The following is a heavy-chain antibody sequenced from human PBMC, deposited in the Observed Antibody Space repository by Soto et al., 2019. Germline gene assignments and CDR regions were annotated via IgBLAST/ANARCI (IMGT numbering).Heavy chain of an antibody. V-gene: IGHV4-31*03. CDR2: IYYSVST. CDR3: ASDLGALGSSSGSYNGWDV. CDR1: GGSLSSRGSY. J-gene: IGHJ6*02. Sequence: PSETLSLTCTVSGGSLSSRGSYCGWIRQHPGQGLEWIGYIYYSVSTYYNPSLRSRVTMSVDTSKNQFSLKLRSVTAADAAVYYCASDLGALGSSSGSYNGWDVRGQGTTVTVS. D-gene: IGHD3-10*01.